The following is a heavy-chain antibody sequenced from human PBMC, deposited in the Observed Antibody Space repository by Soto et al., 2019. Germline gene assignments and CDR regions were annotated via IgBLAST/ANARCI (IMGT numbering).Heavy chain of an antibody. Sequence: SGPTLVNPTQTLTLTCTFSGFSLSTSGMRVSWIRQPPGKALEWLGRIDWDDDKVYSTSLKTRLSISKDTSKNQVVLTMTNMDPVDTATYYCARTRYYYDSSGYSLFDYWAQGTLVTVSS. D-gene: IGHD3-22*01. CDR2: IDWDDDK. CDR3: ARTRYYYDSSGYSLFDY. CDR1: GFSLSTSGMR. J-gene: IGHJ4*02. V-gene: IGHV2-70*04.